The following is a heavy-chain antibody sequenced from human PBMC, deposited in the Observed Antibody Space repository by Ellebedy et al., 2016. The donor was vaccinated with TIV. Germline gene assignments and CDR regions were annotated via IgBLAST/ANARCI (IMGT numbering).Heavy chain of an antibody. D-gene: IGHD4-17*01. V-gene: IGHV3-30-3*01. CDR2: ISYDGSNK. J-gene: IGHJ6*02. CDR1: GFTFSSYA. CDR3: ARDSRVTTSYYYYGMDV. Sequence: GESLKISCAASGFTFSSYAMHWVRQAPGKGLEWVAVISYDGSNKYYADSVKGRFTISRDNSKNTLYLQMNSLRAEDPAVYYCARDSRVTTSYYYYGMDVWGQGTTVTVSS.